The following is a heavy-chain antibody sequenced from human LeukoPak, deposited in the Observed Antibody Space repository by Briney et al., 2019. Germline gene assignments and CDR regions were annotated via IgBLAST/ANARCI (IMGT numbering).Heavy chain of an antibody. CDR1: GYSFTSYW. CDR2: IYPGDSDT. CDR3: ERQRGYDFWSGPVVNWFDP. V-gene: IGHV5-51*01. J-gene: IGHJ5*02. D-gene: IGHD3-3*01. Sequence: GESLKISCKGSGYSFTSYWIGWVRQMPGKGLEWMGIIYPGDSDTRYSPSFQGQVTISADKSISTAYLQWSSLKASDTAMYYCERQRGYDFWSGPVVNWFDPWGQGTLVTVSS.